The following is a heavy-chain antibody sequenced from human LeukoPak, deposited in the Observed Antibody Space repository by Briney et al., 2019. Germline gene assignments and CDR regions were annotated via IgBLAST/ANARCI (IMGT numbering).Heavy chain of an antibody. CDR3: ARDAKYYYGSRTYFFFEY. Sequence: WETLSLTCAVYGGSFSGYYWSWIRQPPGKGLEWIGEINHSGSTNYNPSLKSRVTISVDTSKNQFSLKLSSITAADTAVYYCARDAKYYYGSRTYFFFEYWGQGTPLTVSS. J-gene: IGHJ4*02. D-gene: IGHD3-10*01. CDR2: INHSGST. V-gene: IGHV4-34*01. CDR1: GGSFSGYY.